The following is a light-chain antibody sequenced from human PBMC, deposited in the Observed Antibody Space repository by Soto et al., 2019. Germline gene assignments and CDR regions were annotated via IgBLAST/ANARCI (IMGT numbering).Light chain of an antibody. CDR1: SSNIGGNS. CDR2: DDN. CDR3: GSWDSSLSAYD. J-gene: IGLJ1*01. Sequence: QSVLTQPPSVSAAPGQKVTISCSGSSSNIGGNSVSWYQQLPGTAPKLLIYDDNKRPSGIPDRFSGSKSGTSATLGITGFQTGDEADYYCGSWDSSLSAYDVGTGTKV. V-gene: IGLV1-51*01.